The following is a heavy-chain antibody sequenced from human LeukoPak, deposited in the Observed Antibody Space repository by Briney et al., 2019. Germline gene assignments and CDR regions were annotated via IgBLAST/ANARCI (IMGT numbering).Heavy chain of an antibody. Sequence: SGTLSLTCAVSGGSISSYYWSWIRQPPGKGLEWIGYIYYSGSTNYNPSLKSRVTISVDTSKNQFSLKLSSVTAADTAVYYCARDRGGDYYYGMDVWGQGTTVTVSS. CDR3: ARDRGGDYYYGMDV. J-gene: IGHJ6*02. V-gene: IGHV4-59*01. D-gene: IGHD3-10*01. CDR2: IYYSGST. CDR1: GGSISSYY.